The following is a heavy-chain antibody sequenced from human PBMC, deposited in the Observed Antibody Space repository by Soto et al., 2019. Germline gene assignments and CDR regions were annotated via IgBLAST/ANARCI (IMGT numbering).Heavy chain of an antibody. CDR2: ISYDGSNK. CDR1: GFTFSSYG. D-gene: IGHD4-17*01. Sequence: QVQLVESGGGVVQPGRSLRLSCAASGFTFSSYGMHWVRQAPGKGLELVAVISYDGSNKYYADSVKGRFTISRDNSKNTLYLQMNSLRAEDTAVYYCAKSMTTSYYYYGMDVWGQGTTVTVSS. V-gene: IGHV3-30*18. CDR3: AKSMTTSYYYYGMDV. J-gene: IGHJ6*02.